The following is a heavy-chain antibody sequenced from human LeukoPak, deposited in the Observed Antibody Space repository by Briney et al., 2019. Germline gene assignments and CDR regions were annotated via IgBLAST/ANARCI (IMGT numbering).Heavy chain of an antibody. J-gene: IGHJ4*02. V-gene: IGHV3-20*04. D-gene: IGHD4-23*01. CDR2: INWNGGST. Sequence: AGGYLRLSCAASGFTLVYYGMSSVRQAPGKGLEWVPGINWNGGSTAYADSVKGRFTISRDNAKNSLYLQMNSLRAEETDWYYGALSENNGGNDYYFDSWGQGTLVSVSS. CDR1: GFTLVYYG. CDR3: ALSENNGGNDYYFDS.